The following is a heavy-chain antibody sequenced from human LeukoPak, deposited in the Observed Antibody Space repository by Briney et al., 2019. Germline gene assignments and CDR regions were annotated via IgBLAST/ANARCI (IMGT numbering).Heavy chain of an antibody. V-gene: IGHV3-23*01. CDR3: AKGSRDSRPYYFDF. J-gene: IGHJ4*02. CDR2: ITGSGGDT. D-gene: IGHD3-3*01. Sequence: TGGSLRLSCAASGFTFNNYAMSWVRQAPGKVLEWVSAITGSGGDTYHADSVKGRFTISRDNSENTLYLQMNSLRAEDTAVYYCAKGSRDSRPYYFDFWGQGTLVTVSS. CDR1: GFTFNNYA.